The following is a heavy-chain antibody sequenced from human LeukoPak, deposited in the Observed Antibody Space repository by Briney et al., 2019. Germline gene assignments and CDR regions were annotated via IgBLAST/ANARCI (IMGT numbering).Heavy chain of an antibody. CDR2: ISDDGRKK. V-gene: IGHV3-30*18. J-gene: IGHJ4*02. CDR1: GFTFSSYG. CDR3: AKDSKKYAIDY. Sequence: PGGSLRLSCGASGFTFSSYGVHWVRQAPGQGLGWVAVISDDGRKKYYADSVKGRFTISRDNSKNTLYLQMNSLRAEDTAVYYCAKDSKKYAIDYWGQGTLVTVSS.